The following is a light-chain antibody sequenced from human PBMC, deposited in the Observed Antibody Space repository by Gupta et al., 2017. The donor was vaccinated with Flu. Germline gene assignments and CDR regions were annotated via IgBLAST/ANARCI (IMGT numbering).Light chain of an antibody. V-gene: IGLV2-11*01. Sequence: QSALTQPRSVSGSPGQSVTISCTGSPSDIGAYDYVSWFQQHPGKAPKLIIYDVTKRSSGVPARFSGSKSANTASLTISALQAEDEADYHCCSFAGSYTLVFGGGTKLTVL. CDR3: CSFAGSYTLV. J-gene: IGLJ2*01. CDR2: DVT. CDR1: PSDIGAYDY.